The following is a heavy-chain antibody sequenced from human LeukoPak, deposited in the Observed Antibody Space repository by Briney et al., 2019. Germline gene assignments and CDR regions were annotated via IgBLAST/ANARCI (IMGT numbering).Heavy chain of an antibody. V-gene: IGHV1-2*02. CDR2: INPNSGGT. D-gene: IGHD3-10*01. J-gene: IGHJ3*02. Sequence: GASVKVSCKASGYTFTGYYMHWVRQAPGQGLEWMGWINPNSGGTNYAQKLQGRVTMTTDTSTSTAYMELRSLRSDDTAVYYCARSMVRGVIYAFDIWGQGTMVTVSS. CDR3: ARSMVRGVIYAFDI. CDR1: GYTFTGYY.